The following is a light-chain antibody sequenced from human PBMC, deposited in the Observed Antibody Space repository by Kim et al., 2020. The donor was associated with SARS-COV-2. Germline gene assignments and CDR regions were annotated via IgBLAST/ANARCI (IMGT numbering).Light chain of an antibody. Sequence: EIVLTQSPGTLSLSPGERANLTCRASQSVSSSYLAWYQQKPGQAPMLLIYGASSRATGIPARFSGSGSGTDYTLTISRLVPEDFAVYYCQQYDSSPQTFGQGTKVDIK. CDR3: QQYDSSPQT. J-gene: IGKJ1*01. CDR2: GAS. CDR1: QSVSSSY. V-gene: IGKV3-20*01.